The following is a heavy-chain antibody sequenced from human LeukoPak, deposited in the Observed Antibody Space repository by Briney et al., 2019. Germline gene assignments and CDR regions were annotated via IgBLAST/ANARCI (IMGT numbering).Heavy chain of an antibody. J-gene: IGHJ4*02. CDR3: ARSNQLLGNFDY. V-gene: IGHV4-39*01. CDR2: IYYSGST. D-gene: IGHD2-2*01. Sequence: PSETLSLTCTVSGDSISSSSYYWGWVRQPPGRGLEWIGSIYYSGSTYYNPSLKSRVTISVDTSKNQFSLKLSSLTAADTAVYCCARSNQLLGNFDYWGQGTLVTVSS. CDR1: GDSISSSSYY.